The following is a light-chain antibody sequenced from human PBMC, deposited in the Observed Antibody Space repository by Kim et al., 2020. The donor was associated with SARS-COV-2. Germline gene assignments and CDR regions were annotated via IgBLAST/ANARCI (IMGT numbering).Light chain of an antibody. J-gene: IGKJ1*01. Sequence: IQMTQSPSSLSASVGDRVTITCRASQGISSSLAWYQQNPGKVPRLLIYAASALQSGVPSRFSGSGSGTDFTLTISSLQPEDVATYYCQTYDRAPWTFGQGTKVDIK. CDR1: QGISSS. V-gene: IGKV1-27*01. CDR3: QTYDRAPWT. CDR2: AAS.